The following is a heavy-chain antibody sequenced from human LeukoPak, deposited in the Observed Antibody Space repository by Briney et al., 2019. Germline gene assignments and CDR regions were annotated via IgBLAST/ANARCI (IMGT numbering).Heavy chain of an antibody. CDR1: GGTFSSYA. CDR3: ASGTFYYDSSGYRPPHYNWFDP. D-gene: IGHD3-22*01. J-gene: IGHJ5*02. V-gene: IGHV1-69*05. Sequence: ASVKVSCKASGGTFSSYAISWVRQAPGQGLEWMEGIIPIFGTANYAQKFQGRVTITTDESTSTAYMELSSLRSEDTAVYYCASGTFYYDSSGYRPPHYNWFDPWGQGTLVTVSS. CDR2: IIPIFGTA.